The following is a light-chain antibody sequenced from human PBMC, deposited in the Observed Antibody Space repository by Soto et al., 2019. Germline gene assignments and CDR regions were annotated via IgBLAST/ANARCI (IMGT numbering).Light chain of an antibody. V-gene: IGKV1-39*01. J-gene: IGKJ1*01. CDR1: QSISNY. CDR3: QQTYATPRT. CDR2: AAS. Sequence: DIQMTQSPSSLSASVGDRVTITCRASQSISNYLNWYQQKPGKAPKLLMYAASSLQSGVPSRFSGSGSGTEFTLTISSLHPEDFATYYCQQTYATPRTFGQGTKVEIK.